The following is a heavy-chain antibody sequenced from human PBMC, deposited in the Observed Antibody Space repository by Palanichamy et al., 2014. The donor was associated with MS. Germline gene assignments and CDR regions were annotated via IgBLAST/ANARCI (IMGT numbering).Heavy chain of an antibody. CDR1: IHFSSHW. Sequence: EVQLVEVWGRLGPAWGVPETLLCSLWIHFSSHWMSWVRQAPGKGLEWVANIKQDGSEKYYVDSVKGRFTISRDNAKNSLYLQMNSLRAEDTAVYYCARFDYDDYNDAFDIWGQGTMVTVSS. CDR2: IKQDGSEK. D-gene: IGHD4-17*01. CDR3: ARFDYDDYNDAFDI. V-gene: IGHV3-7*02. J-gene: IGHJ3*02.